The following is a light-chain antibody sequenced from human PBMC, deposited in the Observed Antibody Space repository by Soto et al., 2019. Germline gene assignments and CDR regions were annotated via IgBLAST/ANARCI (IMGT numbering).Light chain of an antibody. CDR2: AAS. Sequence: IQLTQSPSSLSASVGDRVTITCRASQGISTYLAGYQQNPGKDPKLLIYAASTLRRGVPPRFSGSPLSGSASGTAFSLTISSLQPDDFASYYCQQYDSYSWTFGQGTKVDIK. CDR3: QQYDSYSWT. J-gene: IGKJ1*01. CDR1: QGISTY. V-gene: IGKV1-9*01.